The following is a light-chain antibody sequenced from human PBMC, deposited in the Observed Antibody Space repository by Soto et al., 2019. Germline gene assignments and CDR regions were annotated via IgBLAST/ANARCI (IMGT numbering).Light chain of an antibody. V-gene: IGKV3-15*01. CDR1: QSVSSN. J-gene: IGKJ5*01. CDR2: GAS. CDR3: QQYTNWPPIT. Sequence: EIVMTQSPATLSVSPGERATLSCRASQSVSSNLAWYQQKPGQTPRVLIYGASTRATGIPARFSGSGSGTEFTLTISSLQSEDFAVYYCQQYTNWPPITFGQGKRLEIK.